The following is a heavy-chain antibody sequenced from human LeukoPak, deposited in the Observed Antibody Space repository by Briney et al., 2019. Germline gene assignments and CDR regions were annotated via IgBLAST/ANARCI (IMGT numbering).Heavy chain of an antibody. CDR1: GGSFSGYY. CDR2: INHSGST. Sequence: SETLSLTCAVYGGSFSGYYWSWIRQPPGRGLEWVGEINHSGSTNYNPSLKSRVTISVDTSKNQFSLKLSSVTAADTAVYYCARYPILVYYYYGMDVWGQGATVTVSS. D-gene: IGHD2-21*01. J-gene: IGHJ6*02. CDR3: ARYPILVYYYYGMDV. V-gene: IGHV4-34*01.